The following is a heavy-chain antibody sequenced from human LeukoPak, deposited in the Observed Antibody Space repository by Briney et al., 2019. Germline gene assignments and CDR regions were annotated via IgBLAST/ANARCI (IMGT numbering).Heavy chain of an antibody. V-gene: IGHV3-23*01. Sequence: GGSLRLSCAASGFTFSSYAMSWVRQAPGKGLEWVSVISGSGGTTYYADSVKDRFSISRDNSKKALYLQMNSLRAEDTAVYYCAGPLAYHDFWSGYYYWGQGTLVTVSS. CDR2: ISGSGGTT. CDR1: GFTFSSYA. CDR3: AGPLAYHDFWSGYYY. D-gene: IGHD3-3*01. J-gene: IGHJ4*02.